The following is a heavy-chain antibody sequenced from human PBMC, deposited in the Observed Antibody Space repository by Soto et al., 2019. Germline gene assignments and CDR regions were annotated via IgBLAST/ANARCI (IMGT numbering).Heavy chain of an antibody. CDR2: ISHSGDT. J-gene: IGHJ6*02. V-gene: IGHV4-38-2*01. D-gene: IGHD2-2*01. CDR3: TRIYCTTTSCFINGMDV. CDR1: GYVITNGYH. Sequence: SETLSLTCAVSGYVITNGYHWGWIRQPPGKELEWVGTISHSGDTYYNPSLKSRVTISIDTAKNHLSLILSSVTAADMATYYCTRIYCTTTSCFINGMDVWGQGTTVTVSS.